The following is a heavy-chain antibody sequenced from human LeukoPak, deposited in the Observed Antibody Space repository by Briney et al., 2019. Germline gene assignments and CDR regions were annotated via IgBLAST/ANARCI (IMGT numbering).Heavy chain of an antibody. CDR2: IIPIFGTA. D-gene: IGHD2-2*02. J-gene: IGHJ4*02. Sequence: SVKVSCKASGGTFSSYAISWVRQAPGQGLEWMGRIIPIFGTANYAQKFQGRVTITADKSTSTAYMELSSLRSEDTAVYYCAIELGSGVVVVPAAIKAFDYWGQGTLVTVSS. CDR1: GGTFSSYA. CDR3: AIELGSGVVVVPAAIKAFDY. V-gene: IGHV1-69*06.